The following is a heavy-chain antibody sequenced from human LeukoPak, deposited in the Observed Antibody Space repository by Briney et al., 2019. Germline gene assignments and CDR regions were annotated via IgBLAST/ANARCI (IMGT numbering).Heavy chain of an antibody. Sequence: ASVKVSCKASGYTLTCYYMHWVRQAPGQGLEWMGWINPNSGGTNYAQKFQGRVTMTRDTSISTAYMELSRLRSDDTAVYYCARDKSGNSGWYSYFDYWGQGTLVTVSS. CDR2: INPNSGGT. CDR3: ARDKSGNSGWYSYFDY. J-gene: IGHJ4*02. CDR1: GYTLTCYY. D-gene: IGHD6-19*01. V-gene: IGHV1-2*02.